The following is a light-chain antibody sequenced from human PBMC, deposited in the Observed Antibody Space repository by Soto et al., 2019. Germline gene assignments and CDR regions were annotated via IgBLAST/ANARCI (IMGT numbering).Light chain of an antibody. J-gene: IGKJ3*01. CDR1: QSVSSN. CDR2: GAS. Sequence: EIVMTQSPATLSVSPGERATLSCRASQSVSSNLAWYQQKPGQAPRLLIYGASIRATGIPARFSGSGSGTEFTLTISSLRSEDFAVYYCQQYNNWPPFTFGPGTKVDIK. V-gene: IGKV3D-15*01. CDR3: QQYNNWPPFT.